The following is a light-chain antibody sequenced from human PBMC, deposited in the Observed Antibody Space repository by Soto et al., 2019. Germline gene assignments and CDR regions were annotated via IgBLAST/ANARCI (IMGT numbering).Light chain of an antibody. V-gene: IGKV3-20*01. CDR2: DAS. J-gene: IGKJ4*01. CDR3: QQFSSYPLT. Sequence: ENVLTQSPATLSLSPGEGATLSCRASQSINNYLAWYQQKPGQAPRLLIYDASSRATGIPDRFSGGGSGTDFTLTISRLEPEDFAVYYCQQFSSYPLTFGGGTKVDIK. CDR1: QSINNY.